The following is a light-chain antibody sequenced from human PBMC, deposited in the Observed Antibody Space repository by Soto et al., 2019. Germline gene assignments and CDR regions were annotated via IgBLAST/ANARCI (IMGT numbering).Light chain of an antibody. Sequence: VLTQSPGTLSLSPGERATLSCRASRSVGESLAWYQQKPGQAPSLLIYGASTRATGIPDRFSGSGFGTDFTLTITRLEPEDFAVYYCQQYGGSPRMFGRGTKVDIK. J-gene: IGKJ1*01. CDR2: GAS. CDR1: RSVGES. V-gene: IGKV3-20*01. CDR3: QQYGGSPRM.